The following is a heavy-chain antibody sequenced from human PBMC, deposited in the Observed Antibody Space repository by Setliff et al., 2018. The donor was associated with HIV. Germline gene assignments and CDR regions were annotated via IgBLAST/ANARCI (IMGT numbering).Heavy chain of an antibody. CDR2: ITSNSIDI. Sequence: GGSLRLSCAASGFTFSSYSMNWVRQAPGKGPEWVSCITSNSIDIYYEDSVKGRFTISRDNAKNLVYLQMNSPRADDTAVYYCARVRVDGSRKLELDYWGQGTLVTVSS. CDR3: ARVRVDGSRKLELDY. D-gene: IGHD1-1*01. V-gene: IGHV3-21*06. J-gene: IGHJ4*02. CDR1: GFTFSSYS.